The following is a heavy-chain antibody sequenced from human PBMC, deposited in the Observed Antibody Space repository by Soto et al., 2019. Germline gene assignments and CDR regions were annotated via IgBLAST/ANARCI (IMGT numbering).Heavy chain of an antibody. V-gene: IGHV4-30-4*01. J-gene: IGHJ6*02. CDR2: IYYSGST. CDR3: ARAPSYYDILTGYYSPYYYGMDV. D-gene: IGHD3-9*01. Sequence: PSETLSLTCTVSGGSISSCDYYWSWIRQPPGKGLEWIGYIYYSGSTYYNPSLKSRVTISVDTSKNQFSLKLSSVTAADTAVYYCARAPSYYDILTGYYSPYYYGMDVWGQGTTVTVSS. CDR1: GGSISSCDYY.